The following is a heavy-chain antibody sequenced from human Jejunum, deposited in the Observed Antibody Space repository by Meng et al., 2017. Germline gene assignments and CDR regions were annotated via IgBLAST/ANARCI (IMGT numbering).Heavy chain of an antibody. CDR3: ARGPCTSTSCYGLDY. CDR2: ISNSATTM. J-gene: IGHJ4*02. D-gene: IGHD2-2*01. Sequence: GESLKISCAASGFTFSSFEMNWFRQAPGKGLEWVSYISNSATTMSYAASVKGRFTISRDNAKNSLYLLMNSLRPEDTAVYYCARGPCTSTSCYGLDYWGQGTLVTSPQ. CDR1: GFTFSSFE. V-gene: IGHV3-48*03.